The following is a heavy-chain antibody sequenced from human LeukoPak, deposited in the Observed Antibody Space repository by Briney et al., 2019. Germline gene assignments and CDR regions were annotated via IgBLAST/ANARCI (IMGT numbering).Heavy chain of an antibody. CDR3: ARGGDGSIYGLVY. D-gene: IGHD3/OR15-3a*01. CDR2: IKTDGSIT. Sequence: GESLRLSCAASGFTFTNYWMHWVRQAPGKGLVWVSRIKTDGSITNYADSVKGRFTISRDNAKNTLYLQMNSLRAEDTAVYYCARGGDGSIYGLVYWGQGTLVTVSS. CDR1: GFTFTNYW. J-gene: IGHJ4*02. V-gene: IGHV3-74*01.